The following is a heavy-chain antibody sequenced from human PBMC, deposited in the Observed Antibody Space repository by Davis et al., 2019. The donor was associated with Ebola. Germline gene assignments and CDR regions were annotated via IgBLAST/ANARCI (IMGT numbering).Heavy chain of an antibody. J-gene: IGHJ4*02. CDR1: GYTFTSYD. D-gene: IGHD4-23*01. CDR2: MNPNSGNT. V-gene: IGHV1-8*01. CDR3: ARATVVTRIFDY. Sequence: AASVKVSCKASGYTFTSYDINWVRQATGQGLEWMGWMNPNSGNTGYAQKFQGRVTITRDTSASTAYMELSSLRSEDTAVYYCARATVVTRIFDYWGQGTLVTVSS.